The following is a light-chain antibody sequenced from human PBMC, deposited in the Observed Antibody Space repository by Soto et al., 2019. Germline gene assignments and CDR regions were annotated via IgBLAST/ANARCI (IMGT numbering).Light chain of an antibody. CDR1: QGISSY. Sequence: AIRMTQSPSSFSASTGDRVTITCRARQGISSYLAWYQQKPGKAPKLLIYAASTLQSGVPSRFSGSGSGTEFTLTISCLQSEDFATYYCQQYYSYPPTFGQGTKLELK. CDR3: QQYYSYPPT. V-gene: IGKV1-8*01. J-gene: IGKJ2*01. CDR2: AAS.